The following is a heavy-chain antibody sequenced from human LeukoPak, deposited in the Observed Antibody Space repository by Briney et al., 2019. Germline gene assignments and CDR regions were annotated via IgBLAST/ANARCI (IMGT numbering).Heavy chain of an antibody. CDR1: GGSIRSYY. V-gene: IGHV4-59*12. CDR2: IYYNGST. CDR3: ARSPPGVPHDSSGYYNLGKFDS. D-gene: IGHD3-22*01. Sequence: PAETLSPTCSVSGGSIRSYYWRWIRQSPGKGLEWIGYIYYNGSTKYNPSLKSRSTISIDASKNQFSLKLSSVTAADPAVYYCARSPPGVPHDSSGYYNLGKFDSWGQGTLVTVSS. J-gene: IGHJ4*02.